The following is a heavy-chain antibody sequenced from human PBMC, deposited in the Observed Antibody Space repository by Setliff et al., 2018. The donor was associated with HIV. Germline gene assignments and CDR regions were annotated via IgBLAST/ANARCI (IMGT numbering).Heavy chain of an antibody. D-gene: IGHD6-19*01. CDR2: INHSGST. CDR1: GGSFSGYY. V-gene: IGHV4-34*01. Sequence: SETLSLTCAVYGGSFSGYYWNWIRQPPGKGLEWIGEINHSGSTNYNPSLKSRVTISVDTSKNQFPLKLSSVTAADTAVYYCARGSGWYYFDYWGQGTLVTVSS. J-gene: IGHJ4*02. CDR3: ARGSGWYYFDY.